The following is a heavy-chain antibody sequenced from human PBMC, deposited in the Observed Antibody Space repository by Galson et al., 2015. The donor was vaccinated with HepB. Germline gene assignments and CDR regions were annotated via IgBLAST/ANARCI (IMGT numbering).Heavy chain of an antibody. V-gene: IGHV1-18*01. CDR3: ETVVLRPIFLEIRSILFDP. J-gene: IGHJ5*02. CDR2: ISAYNGNK. D-gene: IGHD1-7*01. CDR1: GYTFTSYG. Sequence: SVKVSCKASGYTFTSYGISWVRQAPGQGLEWMGWISAYNGNKNYEQKLQGRVTMTKDTSTSTSYKEQRSLRSDDTAVYYWETVVLRPIFLEIRSILFDPWGQGTLVTVSS.